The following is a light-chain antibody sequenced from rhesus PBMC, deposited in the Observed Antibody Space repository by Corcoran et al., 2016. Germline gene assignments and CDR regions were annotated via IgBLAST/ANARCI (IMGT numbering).Light chain of an antibody. CDR3: LQHNSYPPT. CDR2: DAS. V-gene: IGKV1-28*03. J-gene: IGKJ1*01. Sequence: DIQMTQSPSSLSASVGDTVTITCRASQGISSYLNWFLQKPGKAPKLLIYDASSLESGVPSRLSGSGSGTDFTLTISSLQPEDFAAYYCLQHNSYPPTFGQGTKVEIK. CDR1: QGISSY.